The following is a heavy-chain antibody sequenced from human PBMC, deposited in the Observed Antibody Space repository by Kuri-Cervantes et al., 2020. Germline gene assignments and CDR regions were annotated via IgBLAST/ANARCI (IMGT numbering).Heavy chain of an antibody. CDR3: ARDGGYSSSWYKGFDP. J-gene: IGHJ5*02. D-gene: IGHD6-13*01. CDR2: IYYSGST. CDR1: GGSISSYY. Sequence: GSLRLSCTVSGGSISSYYWSWIRQPPGKGLAWIGYIYYSGSTNYNPTLKSRVTISVDTSKNQFSLKLSSVTAADTAVYYCARDGGYSSSWYKGFDPWGQGTLVTVSS. V-gene: IGHV4-59*01.